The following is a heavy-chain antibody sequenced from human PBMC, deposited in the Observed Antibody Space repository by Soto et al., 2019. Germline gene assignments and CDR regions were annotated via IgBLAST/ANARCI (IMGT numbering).Heavy chain of an antibody. CDR2: IYYSGST. Sequence: SETLSLTCTVSGGSISSYYWSWIRQPPGKGLEWIGYIYYSGSTNYNPSLKSRVTISVDTSKNQFSLKLSSVTAADTAVYYCARDIGGYGDFDLWGRGTLVTVSS. J-gene: IGHJ2*01. D-gene: IGHD3-16*02. CDR1: GGSISSYY. V-gene: IGHV4-59*01. CDR3: ARDIGGYGDFDL.